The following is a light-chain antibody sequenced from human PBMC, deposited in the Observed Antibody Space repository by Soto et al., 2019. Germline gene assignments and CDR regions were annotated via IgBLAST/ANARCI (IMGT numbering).Light chain of an antibody. CDR2: EVS. Sequence: QSALTQPASMSGSPGQSITISCTGTSSDVGGYNYVSWYQQHPGKAPKLMIYEVSNRPSGVSNRFSGSKSGNTASLTISGLQAEDEAEYYCSSYTSSSTLVFGGGTKLTVL. J-gene: IGLJ3*02. CDR3: SSYTSSSTLV. V-gene: IGLV2-14*01. CDR1: SSDVGGYNY.